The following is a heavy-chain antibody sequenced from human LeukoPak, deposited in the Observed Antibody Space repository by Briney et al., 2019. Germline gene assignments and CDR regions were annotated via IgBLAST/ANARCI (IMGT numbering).Heavy chain of an antibody. V-gene: IGHV4-38-2*02. J-gene: IGHJ1*01. Sequence: TSETLSLTCTVSGYSISSGYYWGWIRQPPGKELEWIGSIYHSGSTYYNPSLKSRVTISVDTSKNQFSLKLSSVTAADTAVYYCARASMRRRDGYNRHYEIDHWGQGTLVTVSS. CDR3: ARASMRRRDGYNRHYEIDH. D-gene: IGHD5-24*01. CDR1: GYSISSGYY. CDR2: IYHSGST.